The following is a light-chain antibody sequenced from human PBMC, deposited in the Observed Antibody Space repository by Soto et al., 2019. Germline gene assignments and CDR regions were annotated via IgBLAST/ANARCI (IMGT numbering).Light chain of an antibody. V-gene: IGKV3-11*01. CDR1: HNINTY. Sequence: EIVLTQSPATLTLSPGARATLSCRSSHNINTYLAWYQQKPGQAPRLLLYAASNRATGIPARFSGSGSGTDFTLTISSLEPEDCALYSCQQRSNWPPPISFGQGTRLEIK. CDR2: AAS. J-gene: IGKJ5*01. CDR3: QQRSNWPPPIS.